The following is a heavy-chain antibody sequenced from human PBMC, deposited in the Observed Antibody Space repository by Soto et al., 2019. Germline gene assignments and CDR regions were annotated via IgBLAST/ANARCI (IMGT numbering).Heavy chain of an antibody. V-gene: IGHV4-39*01. CDR2: VFYTGFT. CDR1: GASISGSYYY. D-gene: IGHD1-20*01. Sequence: SETLSLTCAVSGASISGSYYYWAWLRQPPGKGPEWIGSVFYTGFTSYNPSLESRVSVSVDTSKSQFSLKLSAVTAADTAVYYCATSQKGYNWNYFDHWGQGALVTVSS. J-gene: IGHJ4*02. CDR3: ATSQKGYNWNYFDH.